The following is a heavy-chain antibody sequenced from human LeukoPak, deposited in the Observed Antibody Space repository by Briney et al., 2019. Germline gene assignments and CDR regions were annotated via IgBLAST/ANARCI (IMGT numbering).Heavy chain of an antibody. D-gene: IGHD5-18*01. CDR1: GYTFTSYG. V-gene: IGHV1-18*01. CDR3: ARDGSRVSGYSYGYGGNWFDP. J-gene: IGHJ5*02. Sequence: ASVKVSCKASGYTFTSYGISWVRQAPGQGLEWMGWISAYNGNTNYAQKLQGRVTMTTDTSRSTAYMELRSLRSDETAVYYCARDGSRVSGYSYGYGGNWFDPWGQGTLVTVSS. CDR2: ISAYNGNT.